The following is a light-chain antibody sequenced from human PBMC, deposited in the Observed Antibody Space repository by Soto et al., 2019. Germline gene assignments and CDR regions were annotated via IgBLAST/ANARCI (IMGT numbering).Light chain of an antibody. Sequence: QSVLTQPPSASGTPGQRVTISCSGSSSNIGNHYVYWYHQLPGTAPELLIYRNDQRPSGVPDRFSGSRSVTSASLAISGLRSEDEADYYCAAWDDSLSGVLFGGGTKLTVL. CDR1: SSNIGNHY. V-gene: IGLV1-47*01. J-gene: IGLJ2*01. CDR2: RND. CDR3: AAWDDSLSGVL.